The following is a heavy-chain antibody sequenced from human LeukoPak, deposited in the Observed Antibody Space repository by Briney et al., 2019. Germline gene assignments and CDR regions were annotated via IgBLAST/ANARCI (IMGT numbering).Heavy chain of an antibody. Sequence: SETLSLTCAVYGESFSDYYWGWIRQPPGKGLEWIGSIYYSGSTYYNPSLKSRVTISVDTSKNQFSLKLSSVTAADTAVYYCARRDWLLYNGSLDYWGQGTLVTVSS. V-gene: IGHV4-38-2*01. CDR2: IYYSGST. CDR3: ARRDWLLYNGSLDY. D-gene: IGHD3-9*01. CDR1: GESFSDYY. J-gene: IGHJ4*02.